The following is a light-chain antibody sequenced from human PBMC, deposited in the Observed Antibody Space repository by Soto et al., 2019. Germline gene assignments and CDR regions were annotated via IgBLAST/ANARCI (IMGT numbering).Light chain of an antibody. V-gene: IGLV3-1*01. CDR1: RLGERF. Sequence: SYELTQPPSVSVSPGQTASITCSGDRLGERFACWYQQKAGQSPVMVIYQDTKRPAGIPERFSGSNSGNTATLTISGTQAMDAADYYCQACDSSTGVVFGGGTKLTVL. CDR3: QACDSSTGVV. J-gene: IGLJ2*01. CDR2: QDT.